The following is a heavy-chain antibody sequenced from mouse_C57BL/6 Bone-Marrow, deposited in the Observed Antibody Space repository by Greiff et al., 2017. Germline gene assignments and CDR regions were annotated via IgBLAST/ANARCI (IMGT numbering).Heavy chain of an antibody. J-gene: IGHJ1*03. D-gene: IGHD2-4*01. V-gene: IGHV1-52*01. CDR1: AYTFTSYW. CDR3: ARNYYDDGEDYDRDD. CDR2: IYPSDSET. Sequence: QVQLQQPGAELVRPGSSVKLSCKASAYTFTSYWTHSVKQRPIQGLEWIVNIYPSDSETHFNQKSKDKATLTVDKSSSTAYMQLSSLTSDDSAVYYCARNYYDDGEDYDRDDWGTGTSVTVSS.